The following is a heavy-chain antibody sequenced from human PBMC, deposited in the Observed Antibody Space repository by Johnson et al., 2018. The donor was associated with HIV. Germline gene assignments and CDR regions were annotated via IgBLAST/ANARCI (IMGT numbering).Heavy chain of an antibody. CDR3: ASVLGRGYSGYDKNYDAFDI. J-gene: IGHJ3*02. CDR2: ISYDGNNK. CDR1: GFTFSSYG. V-gene: IGHV3-30*03. Sequence: VQLVESGGGVVQPGRSLRLSCAASGFTFSSYGMLWVRQAPGKGLEWVAVISYDGNNKYYADSVKGRFTISRDNSKNTLYLQMNSLRAEDTALYYCASVLGRGYSGYDKNYDAFDIWGQGTMVTVSS. D-gene: IGHD5-12*01.